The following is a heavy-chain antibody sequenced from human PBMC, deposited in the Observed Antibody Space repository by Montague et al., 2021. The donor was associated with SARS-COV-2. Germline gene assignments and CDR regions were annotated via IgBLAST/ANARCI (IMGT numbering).Heavy chain of an antibody. CDR3: ARESRLKYLEWSGSRYDYYGMDV. Sequence: SETLSLTCTVSGGSIGAYYWSWIRQPPGKGPEWIAYISSSGTTNYNPSLKSRITVSVDTSRNQLSLKLSSVTAADSAVYYCARESRLKYLEWSGSRYDYYGMDVRGQGTTVTVSS. CDR1: GGSIGAYY. CDR2: ISSSGTT. V-gene: IGHV4-59*01. J-gene: IGHJ6*02. D-gene: IGHD3-3*01.